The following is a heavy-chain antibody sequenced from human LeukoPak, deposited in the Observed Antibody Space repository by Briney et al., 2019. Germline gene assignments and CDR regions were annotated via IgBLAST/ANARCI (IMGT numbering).Heavy chain of an antibody. Sequence: SQTLSLTRTVSGGSISSGGYYWSWIRQHPGKGLEWIGYIYYSGSTYYNPSLKSRVTISVDTSKNQFSLKLSSVTAADTAVYYCARDVSGDGPGYFQHWGQGTLVTVSS. CDR1: GGSISSGGYY. CDR3: ARDVSGDGPGYFQH. CDR2: IYYSGST. D-gene: IGHD4-17*01. J-gene: IGHJ1*01. V-gene: IGHV4-31*03.